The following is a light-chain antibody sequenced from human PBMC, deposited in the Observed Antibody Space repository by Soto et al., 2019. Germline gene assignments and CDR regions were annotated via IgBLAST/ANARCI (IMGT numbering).Light chain of an antibody. CDR1: QSVSSY. J-gene: IGKJ1*01. CDR2: DAS. V-gene: IGKV3-11*01. CDR3: QQYINWT. Sequence: EIVLTQSPATLSLSPGERATLSCRASQSVSSYLAWYQQKPGQAPRLLIYDASNRATGIPARFSGSGSGTDFTLTISSLEPEDFAVYYCQQYINWTFGQGTKMEIK.